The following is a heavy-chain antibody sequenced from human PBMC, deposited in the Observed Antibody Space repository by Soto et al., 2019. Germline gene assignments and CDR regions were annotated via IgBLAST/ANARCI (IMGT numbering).Heavy chain of an antibody. CDR3: ARGSTIAYFSGAGTYHVFDY. CDR1: GGPFSDFF. V-gene: IGHV4-34*01. J-gene: IGHJ4*02. CDR2: INHRGST. Sequence: QVQLQQGGAGLLKPSETLSLTCTVSGGPFSDFFWSWIRQPPGKGLEWIGEINHRGSTQHNPSLTRRVSMSLGPSMYQFSMTLTYLTAADTAVYYCARGSTIAYFSGAGTYHVFDYWGQGALVAVSS. D-gene: IGHD3-10*01.